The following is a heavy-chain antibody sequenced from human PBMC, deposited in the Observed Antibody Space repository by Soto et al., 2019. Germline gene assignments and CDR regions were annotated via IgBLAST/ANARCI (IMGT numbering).Heavy chain of an antibody. CDR1: GFTFSIYA. CDR2: ITNNGDTT. CDR3: AMSAGYGGAFDV. Sequence: QLVESGGALAQPGGSLRLSCVGSGFTFSIYALTWVRQAPGKGLEWVSLITNNGDTTFFGDSVKGRFSISRDNSKNTLYLQLKTLRAEDTAVYYCAMSAGYGGAFDVWGQGTMVAVSS. D-gene: IGHD5-12*01. J-gene: IGHJ3*01. V-gene: IGHV3-23*04.